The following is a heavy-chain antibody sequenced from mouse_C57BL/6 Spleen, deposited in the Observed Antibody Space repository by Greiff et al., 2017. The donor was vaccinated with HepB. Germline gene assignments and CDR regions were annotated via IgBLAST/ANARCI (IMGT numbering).Heavy chain of an antibody. J-gene: IGHJ2*01. D-gene: IGHD1-1*01. CDR2: INPNNGGT. Sequence: EVQLQQSGPELVKPGASVKISCKASGYTFTDYYMNWVKQSHGKSLEWIGDINPNNGGTSYNQKFKGKATLTVDKSSSTAYMELRSLTSEDSAVYYCARLLLQDYWGQGTTLTVSS. V-gene: IGHV1-26*01. CDR3: ARLLLQDY. CDR1: GYTFTDYY.